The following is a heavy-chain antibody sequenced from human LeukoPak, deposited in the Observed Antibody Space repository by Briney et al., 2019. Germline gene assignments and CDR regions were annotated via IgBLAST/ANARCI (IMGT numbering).Heavy chain of an antibody. D-gene: IGHD2-15*01. J-gene: IGHJ4*02. CDR2: VYYGGSS. CDR3: ATYCSSGSCRLPH. V-gene: IGHV4-39*02. CDR1: GGSISSPSYY. Sequence: SEALSLTCSVSGGSISSPSYYWGWLRQPPGLGLDWIGTVYYGGSSYYNPSLKSRATISVDTSKNHFSLKLNSVTAADTAVYYCATYCSSGSCRLPHRGQGTLVTVSS.